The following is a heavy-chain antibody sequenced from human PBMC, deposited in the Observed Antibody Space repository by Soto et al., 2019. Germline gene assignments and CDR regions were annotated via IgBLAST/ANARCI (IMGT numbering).Heavy chain of an antibody. D-gene: IGHD2-21*02. V-gene: IGHV3-21*01. CDR3: ARDRDCGGDCYVSAFDY. Sequence: GGSLRLSCAASGFTFSSYSMNWVRQAPGKGLEWVSSISSSSSYIYYADSVKGRFTISRDNAKNSLYLQMNSLRAEDTAVYYCARDRDCGGDCYVSAFDYWGQGTLVTVSS. CDR1: GFTFSSYS. CDR2: ISSSSSYI. J-gene: IGHJ4*02.